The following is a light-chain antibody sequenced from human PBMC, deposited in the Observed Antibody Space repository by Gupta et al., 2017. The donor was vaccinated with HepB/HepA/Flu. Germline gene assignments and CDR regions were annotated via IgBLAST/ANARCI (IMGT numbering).Light chain of an antibody. CDR3: QYYASSLSGWV. V-gene: IGLV1-40*01. CDR1: SSNIGAGYD. CDR2: DNS. J-gene: IGLJ2*01. Sequence: QSVLTQPPSVSGAPGQTVTISCTGSSSNIGAGYDLHWYQQLQGTDTKLLILDNSNRPSGVMDRVSCSTSGTYASRALTVLKAEDEAEDDCQYYASSLSGWVFGGGTKLTVL.